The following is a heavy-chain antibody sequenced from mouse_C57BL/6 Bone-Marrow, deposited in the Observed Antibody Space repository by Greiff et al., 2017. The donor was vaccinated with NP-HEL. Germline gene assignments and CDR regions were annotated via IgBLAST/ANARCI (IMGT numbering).Heavy chain of an antibody. V-gene: IGHV1-59*01. CDR2: IDPSDSYT. CDR1: GYTFTSYW. D-gene: IGHD2-2*01. CDR3: ARWLPSMDY. Sequence: QVQLQQPGAELVRPGTSVKLSCKASGYTFTSYWMHWVKQRPGQGLEWIGVIDPSDSYTNYNQKFKGKATLTVDTSSSTAYMQLSSLTSEDSAVYYYARWLPSMDYWGQGTSVTVSS. J-gene: IGHJ4*01.